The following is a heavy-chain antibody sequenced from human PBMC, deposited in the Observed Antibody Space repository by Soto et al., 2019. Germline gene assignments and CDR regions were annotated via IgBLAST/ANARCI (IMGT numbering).Heavy chain of an antibody. D-gene: IGHD6-6*01. V-gene: IGHV4-34*01. CDR3: ARGPIRSIAARS. J-gene: IGHJ5*02. CDR1: GGSFSGYY. CDR2: INHSGST. Sequence: PSETLSLTCAVYGGSFSGYYWSWIRQPPGKGLEWIGEINHSGSTNYNPSLKSRVTISVDTSKNQFSLKLSSVTAADTAVYYCARGPIRSIAARSWGQGTLVTVSS.